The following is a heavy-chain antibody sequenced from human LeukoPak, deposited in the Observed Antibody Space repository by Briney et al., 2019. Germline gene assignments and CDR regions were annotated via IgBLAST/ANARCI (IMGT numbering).Heavy chain of an antibody. CDR2: INHSGST. D-gene: IGHD5-18*01. V-gene: IGHV4-34*01. CDR3: ARKRRYSYGDP. CDR1: GGSFSGYY. Sequence: SETLSLTCAVYGGSFSGYYWSWIRQPPGKGLEWIGEINHSGSTNYNPSLKSRVTISVDTSKNQFSLKLSSVTAADTAVYYCARKRRYSYGDPWGQGTLVTVSS. J-gene: IGHJ5*02.